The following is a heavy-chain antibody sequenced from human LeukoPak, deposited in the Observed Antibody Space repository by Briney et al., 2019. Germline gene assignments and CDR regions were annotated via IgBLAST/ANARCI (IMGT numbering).Heavy chain of an antibody. D-gene: IGHD3-3*01. CDR3: ARDPYDFWSGYYSLYYMDV. CDR2: IYHSGST. V-gene: IGHV4-38-2*02. J-gene: IGHJ6*03. CDR1: GYSISSGYY. Sequence: SETLSLTCAVSGYSISSGYYWGWIRQPPGKGLEWIGSIYHSGSTYYNPSLKSRVTISVDTPKNQFSLKLSSVTAADTAVYYCARDPYDFWSGYYSLYYMDVWGKGTTVTVSS.